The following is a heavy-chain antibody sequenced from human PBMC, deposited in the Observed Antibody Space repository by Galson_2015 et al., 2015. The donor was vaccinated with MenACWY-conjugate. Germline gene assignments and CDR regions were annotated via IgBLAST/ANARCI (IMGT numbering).Heavy chain of an antibody. D-gene: IGHD4/OR15-4a*01. Sequence: SLRLSCAASGFTFSTYAISWVRRAPGKGLEWVSTFSGVIGTTYQADSVKGRFTISRDDSKNTLYLQMNNLRAEDTALYICAKADKQTCYGATCYYFDSWGQGTLVTVSS. CDR2: FSGVIGTT. CDR1: GFTFSTYA. CDR3: AKADKQTCYGATCYYFDS. V-gene: IGHV3-23*01. J-gene: IGHJ4*02.